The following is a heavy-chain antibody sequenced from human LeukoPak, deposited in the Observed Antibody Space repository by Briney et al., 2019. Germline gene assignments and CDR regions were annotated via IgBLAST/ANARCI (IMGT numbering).Heavy chain of an antibody. CDR3: ARDDPGYSSFWFDP. Sequence: GGSLRLSCAASGFTVSSNYMSWVRQAPGKGLEWVSVIYSGGSTYYADSVKGRFTISRDNAKNSLYLQMNSLRAEDTAVYYCARDDPGYSSFWFDPWGQGTLVTVSS. V-gene: IGHV3-53*01. J-gene: IGHJ5*02. D-gene: IGHD6-19*01. CDR2: IYSGGST. CDR1: GFTVSSNY.